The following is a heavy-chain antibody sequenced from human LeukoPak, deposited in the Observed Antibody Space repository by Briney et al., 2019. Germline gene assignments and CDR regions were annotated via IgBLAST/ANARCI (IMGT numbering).Heavy chain of an antibody. CDR2: ISSSGSTI. J-gene: IGHJ3*02. CDR3: ARDWNPHDAFDI. CDR1: GFTFSSYE. V-gene: IGHV3-48*03. Sequence: GGSLRLSCAASGFTFSSYEMNWVRQAPGKGLEWVSYISSSGSTIYYADSVKGRFTISRDNAKNSLYLQMSSLRAEDTAVYYCARDWNPHDAFDIWGRGTMVTVSS. D-gene: IGHD1-1*01.